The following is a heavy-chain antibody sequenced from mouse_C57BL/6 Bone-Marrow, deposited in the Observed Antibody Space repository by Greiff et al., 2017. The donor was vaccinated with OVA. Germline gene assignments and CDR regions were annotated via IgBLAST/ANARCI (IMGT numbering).Heavy chain of an antibody. V-gene: IGHV5-17*01. CDR1: GFTFSDYG. CDR2: ISSGSSTI. Sequence: EVQLVESGGGLVKPGGSLKLSCAASGFTFSDYGMHWVRQAPEKGLEWVAYISSGSSTIYYADTLKGRFTISSDNAKNTLFLQMPSLRSEDTAMYYGAMPYYYGLAWFAYWGQGTLVTVSA. D-gene: IGHD1-1*01. J-gene: IGHJ3*01. CDR3: AMPYYYGLAWFAY.